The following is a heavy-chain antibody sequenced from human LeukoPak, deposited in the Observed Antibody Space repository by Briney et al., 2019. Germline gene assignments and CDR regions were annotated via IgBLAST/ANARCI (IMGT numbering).Heavy chain of an antibody. CDR3: AKSYYDLAYYSDY. CDR1: GFTFSSYA. Sequence: GGSLRLSCAASGFTFSSYAMSWVRQAPGKGLEWVSAISGSGDNTYYADSVKGRFTISRDNSKNTLYLQLNSLRAEDTAIYYCAKSYYDLAYYSDYWGQGTLVTVSS. D-gene: IGHD3-22*01. J-gene: IGHJ4*02. CDR2: ISGSGDNT. V-gene: IGHV3-23*01.